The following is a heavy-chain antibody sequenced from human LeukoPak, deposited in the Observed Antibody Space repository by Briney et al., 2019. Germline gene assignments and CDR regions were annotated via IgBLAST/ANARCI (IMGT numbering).Heavy chain of an antibody. CDR3: ARGQGLFGYYYYYGMDV. CDR2: MNPNSGNT. V-gene: IGHV1-8*01. Sequence: GASVKVSCKASGYTFTSYDINWVRQATGQGLEWMGWMNPNSGNTGYAQKFQGRVTMTRNTSISTAYMELSSLRSEDTAVYYCARGQGLFGYYYYYGMDVWGQGTTVTVS. CDR1: GYTFTSYD. J-gene: IGHJ6*02. D-gene: IGHD3-16*01.